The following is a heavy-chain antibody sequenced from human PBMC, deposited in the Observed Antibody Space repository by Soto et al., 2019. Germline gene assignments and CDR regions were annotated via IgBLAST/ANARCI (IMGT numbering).Heavy chain of an antibody. CDR1: GFTFSSYG. D-gene: IGHD5-18*01. CDR2: ISYDGSNK. CDR3: AKGGYSYGFDYFDY. V-gene: IGHV3-30*18. J-gene: IGHJ4*02. Sequence: QVQLVESGGGVVQPGRSLRLSCAASGFTFSSYGMHWVRQAPGKGLEWVAVISYDGSNKYYADSVKGRFTISRDNSKNTLYLQMNSLRAEDTAVYYCAKGGYSYGFDYFDYWGQGTLVTVSS.